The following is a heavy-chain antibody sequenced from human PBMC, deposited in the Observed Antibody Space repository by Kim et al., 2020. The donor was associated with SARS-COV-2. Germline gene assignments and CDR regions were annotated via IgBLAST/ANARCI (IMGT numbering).Heavy chain of an antibody. CDR1: GFTLSSHV. J-gene: IGHJ4*02. CDR3: ATKGVGS. CDR2: ISGSGATT. Sequence: GGSLRLACAASGFTLSSHVMSWVRQAPGKGLEWVSSISGSGATTYYADSVKGRFTFSRANSKNMLYLQMNSLRAEDKAVYYCATKGVGSWGQGTLVTVSS. V-gene: IGHV3-23*01. D-gene: IGHD3-10*01.